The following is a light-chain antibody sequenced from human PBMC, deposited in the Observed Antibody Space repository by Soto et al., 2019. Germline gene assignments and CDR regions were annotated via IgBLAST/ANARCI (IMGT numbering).Light chain of an antibody. CDR1: SSDVGGYNY. CDR3: SSYTSSSPLVV. V-gene: IGLV2-14*01. CDR2: DVS. J-gene: IGLJ2*01. Sequence: QSALTQPASVSGSPGQSITISCTGTSSDVGGYNYVSWYQQHPGKAPKLMIYDVSNRPSGVSNRSSGSNSGNTASLTISGPQAEDEADYYCSSYTSSSPLVVFGGGTKLTVL.